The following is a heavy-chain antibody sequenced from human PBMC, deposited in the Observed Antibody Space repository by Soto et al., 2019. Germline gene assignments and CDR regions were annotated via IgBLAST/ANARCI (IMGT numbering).Heavy chain of an antibody. CDR3: ARSRISEGRGCCPDI. V-gene: IGHV4-34*01. CDR2: INYSGST. D-gene: IGHD2-15*01. Sequence: PSETLSLTCAVYGGSFSGYYWSWIRQPPGKGLEWIGDINYSGSTNYNPSLKSRVTISVDTSKNQFSLNLNSVTAADTAVYYCARSRISEGRGCCPDIWGQGTMVTAS. CDR1: GGSFSGYY. J-gene: IGHJ3*02.